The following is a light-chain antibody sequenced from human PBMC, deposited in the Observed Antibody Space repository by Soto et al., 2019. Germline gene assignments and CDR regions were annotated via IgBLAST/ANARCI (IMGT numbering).Light chain of an antibody. V-gene: IGKV3-15*01. Sequence: EIMMTQSPATLSVSLGERATLSCRASQTVTSNLAWYQQKPGQPPRLLIYGASTRVTSIPARFSGSGSGTEFTLTIDSLQSEDFAVYYCQQYNNWPRTFGQGTKVDIK. J-gene: IGKJ1*01. CDR2: GAS. CDR3: QQYNNWPRT. CDR1: QTVTSN.